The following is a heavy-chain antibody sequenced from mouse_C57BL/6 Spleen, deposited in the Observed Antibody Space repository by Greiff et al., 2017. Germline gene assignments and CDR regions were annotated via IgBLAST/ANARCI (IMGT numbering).Heavy chain of an antibody. D-gene: IGHD1-1*01. CDR2: IDPSDSYT. V-gene: IGHV1-69*01. Sequence: QVQLQQPGAELVMPGASVKLSCKASGYTFTSYWMHWVKQRPGQGLEWIGKIDPSDSYTHYNQKFKDKATLTVDKSSSTAYMQLSILTSEDSAVYDCARGITTVVDYFDYWGQGTTLTVSS. J-gene: IGHJ2*01. CDR3: ARGITTVVDYFDY. CDR1: GYTFTSYW.